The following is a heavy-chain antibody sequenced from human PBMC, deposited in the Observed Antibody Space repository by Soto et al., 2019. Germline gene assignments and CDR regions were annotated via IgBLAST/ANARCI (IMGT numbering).Heavy chain of an antibody. CDR1: GYTFTSYG. V-gene: IGHV1-18*01. CDR2: ISAYNGNT. J-gene: IGHJ6*02. D-gene: IGHD3-10*01. Sequence: ASVKVSCKASGYTFTSYGISWVRQAPGQGLEWMGWISAYNGNTNYAQKLQGRVTMTTDTSTSTAFMELRSLRSDDTAVYYCAKDLKWITMVRGVIRSYGVDVWGQGTTVTVSS. CDR3: AKDLKWITMVRGVIRSYGVDV.